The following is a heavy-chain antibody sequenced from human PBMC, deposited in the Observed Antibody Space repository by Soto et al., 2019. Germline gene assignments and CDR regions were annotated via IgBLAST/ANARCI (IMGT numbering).Heavy chain of an antibody. V-gene: IGHV1-3*01. Sequence: VASVKVSCKASGYIFTSYTMHWVRQAPGQRLEWMGWINAGNGNTKYSQKFQGRVALTADPSASTAYMELTSLRFEDTAVYYCARDPALDYWGQGTLVTVSS. CDR2: INAGNGNT. CDR1: GYIFTSYT. CDR3: ARDPALDY. J-gene: IGHJ4*02.